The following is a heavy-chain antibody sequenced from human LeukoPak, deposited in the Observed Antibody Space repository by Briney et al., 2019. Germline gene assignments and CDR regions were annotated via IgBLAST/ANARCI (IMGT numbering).Heavy chain of an antibody. J-gene: IGHJ4*02. Sequence: GESLKISCKGSGYSFTSYWIGWVRQMPGKGLEWMGIIYPGDSDTRYSPSFQGQVTILADKSISTAYLQRSSLKASDTAMYYCARQIIAVAARGPFDYWGQGTLVTVSS. CDR1: GYSFTSYW. CDR2: IYPGDSDT. CDR3: ARQIIAVAARGPFDY. D-gene: IGHD6-19*01. V-gene: IGHV5-51*01.